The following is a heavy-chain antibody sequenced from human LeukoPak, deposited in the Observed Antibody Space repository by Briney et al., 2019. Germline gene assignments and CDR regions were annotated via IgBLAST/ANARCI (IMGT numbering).Heavy chain of an antibody. J-gene: IGHJ4*02. CDR2: IYSSGST. CDR1: GGSVSSSSYY. D-gene: IGHD3-22*01. V-gene: IGHV4-39*01. Sequence: SETLSLTCTVSGGSVSSSSYYWGWIRQPPGKGLEWIGGIYSSGSTYYNPSLKSRVTISVDTSKNQFSLKLSSVTAADTAVYYCARIVVADFDYWGQGTLVTVSS. CDR3: ARIVVADFDY.